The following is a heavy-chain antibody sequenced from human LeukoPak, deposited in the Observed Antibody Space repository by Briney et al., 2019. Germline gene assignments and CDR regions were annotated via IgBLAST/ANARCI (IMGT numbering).Heavy chain of an antibody. CDR3: ARDSGSSTHDP. D-gene: IGHD2-2*01. CDR1: GGSIDNYY. CDR2: IYYSGNT. J-gene: IGHJ5*02. V-gene: IGHV4-59*01. Sequence: SETLSLTCTVSGGSIDNYYWSWIRQPPGKGLEWIGYIYYSGNTNYNPSLKSRVTISVDTSKNQFSLKLSSVTAADTAVYYCARDSGSSTHDPWGQGTLVTVSS.